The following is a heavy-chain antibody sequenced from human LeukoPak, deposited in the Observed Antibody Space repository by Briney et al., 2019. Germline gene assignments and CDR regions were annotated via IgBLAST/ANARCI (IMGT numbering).Heavy chain of an antibody. Sequence: GESLKISCKGSGYSFTNYWIGWVRQMPGKGLEWMGGIYPGESETRYNPSFQGQVTISVDKSISPAYLHWSSLKASDTAMYDCARQSKTYYYGSGSYKSNWFDTWGQGTLVTVSS. D-gene: IGHD3-10*01. CDR1: GYSFTNYW. CDR3: ARQSKTYYYGSGSYKSNWFDT. J-gene: IGHJ5*02. V-gene: IGHV5-51*01. CDR2: IYPGESET.